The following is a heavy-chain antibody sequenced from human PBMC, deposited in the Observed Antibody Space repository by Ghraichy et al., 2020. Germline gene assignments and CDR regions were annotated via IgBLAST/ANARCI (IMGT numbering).Heavy chain of an antibody. J-gene: IGHJ4*02. Sequence: SETLSLTCTVSGGYISSYYWNWIRQPPGKGLEWIGYIYYSGSTNYNPSLKSRVTISVDTSNNQFSLNLSSVTDADTAVYYCARGGYCSGGSCRFDYWGQGTLVTVSS. D-gene: IGHD2-15*01. CDR1: GGYISSYY. CDR3: ARGGYCSGGSCRFDY. CDR2: IYYSGST. V-gene: IGHV4-59*01.